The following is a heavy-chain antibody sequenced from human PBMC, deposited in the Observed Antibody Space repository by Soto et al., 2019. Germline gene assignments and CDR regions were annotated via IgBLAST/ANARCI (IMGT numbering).Heavy chain of an antibody. Sequence: PGGSLRLSCAASGFTFDDYAMHWVRHAPGKGLEWVSGVTWNSGKIEYADSVRGRFTVSRDNAKNSLYLQMNSLRTEDTALYFFAIVRSRIKLLGDVWGQGTTVNVSS. D-gene: IGHD5-18*01. CDR2: VTWNSGKI. V-gene: IGHV3-9*01. CDR1: GFTFDDYA. J-gene: IGHJ6*02. CDR3: AIVRSRIKLLGDV.